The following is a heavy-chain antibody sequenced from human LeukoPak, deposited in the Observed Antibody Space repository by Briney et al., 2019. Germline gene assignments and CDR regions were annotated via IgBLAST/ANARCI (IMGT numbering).Heavy chain of an antibody. V-gene: IGHV3-11*01. CDR3: ARDVYWYSRGWALDI. CDR1: GFTFSDYS. J-gene: IGHJ3*02. CDR2: ISYSGSPK. D-gene: IGHD3-22*01. Sequence: GGSLRLSCAASGFTFSDYSMTWIRQAPGKGLGWVSYISYSGSPKYYADSVKGRFTISRDNAKNTLYLQMDSLRAEDTAVYCCARDVYWYSRGWALDIWGQGRKVTVS.